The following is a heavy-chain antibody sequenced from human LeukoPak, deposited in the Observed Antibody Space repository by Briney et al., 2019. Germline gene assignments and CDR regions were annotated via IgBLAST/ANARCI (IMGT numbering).Heavy chain of an antibody. J-gene: IGHJ4*02. D-gene: IGHD4-23*01. CDR1: GGSISSGDYY. V-gene: IGHV4-30-4*02. Sequence: SETLSLTCTVSGGSISSGDYYWSWIRQPPGKGLEWIGYIYYSGSTYYNPSLKSRVTISVDTSKNQFSLKLGSVTAADTAVYYCARTTVGGRGRFDYWGQGTLVTVSS. CDR3: ARTTVGGRGRFDY. CDR2: IYYSGST.